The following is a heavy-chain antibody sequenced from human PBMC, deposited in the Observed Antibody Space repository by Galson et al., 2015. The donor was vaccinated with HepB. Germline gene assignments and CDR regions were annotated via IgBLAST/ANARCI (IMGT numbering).Heavy chain of an antibody. D-gene: IGHD2-2*01. J-gene: IGHJ6*02. CDR1: GFTFSSYA. CDR2: ISGSGGST. V-gene: IGHV3-23*01. CDR3: ASQAGPPLGYCSSTSCDGMDV. Sequence: SLRLSCAASGFTFSSYAMSWVRQAPGKGLEWVSAISGSGGSTYYADSVKGRFTISRDNSKNTLYLQMNSLRAEDTAVYYRASQAGPPLGYCSSTSCDGMDVWGQGTTVTVSS.